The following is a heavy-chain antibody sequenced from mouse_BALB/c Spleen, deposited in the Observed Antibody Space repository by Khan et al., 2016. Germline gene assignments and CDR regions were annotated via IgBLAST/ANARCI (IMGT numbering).Heavy chain of an antibody. Sequence: EVKLEESGGGLVQPGGSMKLSCVASGFTFSNYWMNWFSQSPEKGLEWVAEIKLKSNNYGTHYAEYVKVRFTIANTDSKIIGCLHMNNLRAEDTGIYDCNRLTEDYWGQGTSVTVSS. V-gene: IGHV6-6*02. CDR2: IKLKSNNYGT. CDR1: GFTFSNYW. J-gene: IGHJ4*01. CDR3: NRLTEDY.